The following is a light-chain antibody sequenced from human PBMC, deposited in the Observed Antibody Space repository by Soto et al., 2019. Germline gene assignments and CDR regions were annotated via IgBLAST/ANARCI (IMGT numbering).Light chain of an antibody. CDR3: QQGNNWPLFT. V-gene: IGKV3D-20*02. CDR2: AAS. Sequence: EIVLTQSPGTLSLSPGERATLSCRASQSVSSSYLAWYQQKPGQAPRLLIYAASSRATGIPDRFSGSGSGTDFTLTISRLEPEDFAVYYCQQGNNWPLFTFGPGTKVDIK. CDR1: QSVSSSY. J-gene: IGKJ3*01.